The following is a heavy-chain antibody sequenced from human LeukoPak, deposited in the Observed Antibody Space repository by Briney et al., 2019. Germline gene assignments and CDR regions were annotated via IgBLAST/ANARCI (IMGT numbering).Heavy chain of an antibody. CDR1: GFTVSSYY. V-gene: IGHV3-53*01. D-gene: IGHD3-22*01. CDR3: AAGFNYYDSSGLHDY. CDR2: IYSGGST. J-gene: IGHJ4*02. Sequence: GGSLRLSCAASGFTVSSYYMSWVRQAPGKGLEWVSVIYSGGSTYYADSVKGRFTISRDNSKNTLYLQMNSLRAEDTAVYYCAAGFNYYDSSGLHDYWGQGTLVTVSS.